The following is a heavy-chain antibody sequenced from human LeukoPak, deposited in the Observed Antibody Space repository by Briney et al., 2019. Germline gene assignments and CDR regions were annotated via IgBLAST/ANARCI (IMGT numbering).Heavy chain of an antibody. CDR3: ARVAYYDILTGPRAFDI. V-gene: IGHV1-18*04. J-gene: IGHJ3*02. D-gene: IGHD3-9*01. CDR2: ISAYNGNT. Sequence: GASVKVSCKASGYTFTGYGISWVRQAPGQGLEWMGWISAYNGNTNYAQKLQGRVTMTTDTSTSTAYMELRSLRSDDAAVYYCARVAYYDILTGPRAFDIWGQGTMVTVSS. CDR1: GYTFTGYG.